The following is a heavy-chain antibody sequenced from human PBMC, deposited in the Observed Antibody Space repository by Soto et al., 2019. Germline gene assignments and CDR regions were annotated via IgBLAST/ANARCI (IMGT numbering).Heavy chain of an antibody. CDR2: ISSSSSYI. CDR1: GFTFSSYS. CDR3: ARAYYDILTGYYNGYYYYYMDV. V-gene: IGHV3-21*01. Sequence: GGSLRLSCAASGFTFSSYSMNWVRQAPGKGLEWVSSISSSSSYIYYADSVKGRFTISRDNAKNSLYLQMNSLRAEDTAVYYCARAYYDILTGYYNGYYYYYMDVWGKGTTVTVSS. J-gene: IGHJ6*03. D-gene: IGHD3-9*01.